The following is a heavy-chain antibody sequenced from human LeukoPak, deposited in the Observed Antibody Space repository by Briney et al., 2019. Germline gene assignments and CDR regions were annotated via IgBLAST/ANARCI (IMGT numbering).Heavy chain of an antibody. CDR3: ARDDYDSSGYYLARLDY. J-gene: IGHJ4*02. Sequence: ASVKVSCKASGYTFTSYGISWVRQAPGQGLEWMGWISAYNGNTNYAQKLQGRVTMTTDTSTSTAYMELRSLRSDDTAVYYCARDDYDSSGYYLARLDYWGQGTLVTVSS. CDR2: ISAYNGNT. V-gene: IGHV1-18*01. CDR1: GYTFTSYG. D-gene: IGHD3-22*01.